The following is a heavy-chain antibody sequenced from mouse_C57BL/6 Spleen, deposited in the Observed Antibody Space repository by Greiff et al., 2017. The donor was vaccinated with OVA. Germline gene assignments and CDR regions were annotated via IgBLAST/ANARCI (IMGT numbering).Heavy chain of an antibody. V-gene: IGHV14-1*01. CDR2: IDPEDGDT. CDR3: TTFSLFDYANCDY. Sequence: VQLKQSGAELVRPGASVKLSCTASGFNIKDYYMHWVKQRPEQGLEWIGRIDPEDGDTEYAPKFQGKATMTADTPSNTAYLQLSSLTSEDTAVYYGTTFSLFDYANCDYWGQGTTLTVSS. J-gene: IGHJ2*01. D-gene: IGHD2-4*01. CDR1: GFNIKDYY.